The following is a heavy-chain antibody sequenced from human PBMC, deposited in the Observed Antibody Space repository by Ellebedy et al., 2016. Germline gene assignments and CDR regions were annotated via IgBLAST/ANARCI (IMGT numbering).Heavy chain of an antibody. CDR3: ARGWGSDGYYFDY. V-gene: IGHV4-59*13. CDR2: IYYSGST. CDR1: GGSISSYY. Sequence: SETLSLXXTVSGGSISSYYWSWIRQPPGKGLEWIGYIYYSGSTNYNPSLKSRVTISVDTSKNQFSLKLSSVTAADTAVYYCARGWGSDGYYFDYWGQGTLVTVSS. J-gene: IGHJ4*02. D-gene: IGHD3-16*01.